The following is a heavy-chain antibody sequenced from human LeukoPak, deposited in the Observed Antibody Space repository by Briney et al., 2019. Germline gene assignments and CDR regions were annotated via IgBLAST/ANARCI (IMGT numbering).Heavy chain of an antibody. V-gene: IGHV1-69*06. CDR1: GGTFSSYA. CDR2: IIPIFGTA. D-gene: IGHD3-22*01. Sequence: SVKVSCKASGGTFSSYAISWVRQAPGQGLEWMGGIIPIFGTANYAQKFQGRVTITADKSTSTAYMELSSLRSEDTALYYCARVIPYYYDSSRYLVVAFDIWGQWTTVTVSS. CDR3: ARVIPYYYDSSRYLVVAFDI. J-gene: IGHJ3*02.